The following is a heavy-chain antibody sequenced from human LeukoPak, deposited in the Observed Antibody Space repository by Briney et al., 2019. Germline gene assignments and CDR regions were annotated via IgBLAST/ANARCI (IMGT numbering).Heavy chain of an antibody. CDR2: IYYSGST. V-gene: IGHV4-59*01. J-gene: IGHJ4*02. CDR3: ATSRRDGYNLGVYYFDY. D-gene: IGHD5-24*01. Sequence: SETLSLTCTVSGGSISSYYWNWIRQPPGKGLEWIGYIYYSGSTNYNPSLKSRVTISVDTSKNQFSLKLSSVTAADTAVYYCATSRRDGYNLGVYYFDYWGQGTLVTVSS. CDR1: GGSISSYY.